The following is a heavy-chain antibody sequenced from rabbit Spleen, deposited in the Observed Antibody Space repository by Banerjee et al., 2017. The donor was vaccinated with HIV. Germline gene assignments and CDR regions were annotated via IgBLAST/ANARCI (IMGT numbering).Heavy chain of an antibody. Sequence: QEQLEESGGDLVQPEGSLTLTCTASGFSFSDRDVMCWVRQAPGKGLEWIACINASTGKPVYATWAKGRFTISRTSSTTVTLRMTSLTAADTATYFCARDTGSSFSSYGMDLWGPGTLVTVS. CDR2: INASTGKP. J-gene: IGHJ6*01. CDR1: GFSFSDRDV. CDR3: ARDTGSSFSSYGMDL. D-gene: IGHD8-1*01. V-gene: IGHV1S45*01.